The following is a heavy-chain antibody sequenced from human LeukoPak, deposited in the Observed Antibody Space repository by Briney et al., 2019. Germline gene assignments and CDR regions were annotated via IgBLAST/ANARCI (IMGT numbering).Heavy chain of an antibody. Sequence: GGSLRLSCAASGFTFSSYSMNWVRQAPGKGLEWVSSISSSSSYIYYADSVKGRFTISRDNAKNSLYLQMNSLRAEDTAVYYCARLSVSQDYFDYWGQGTLVTVSS. J-gene: IGHJ4*02. CDR2: ISSSSSYI. V-gene: IGHV3-21*01. CDR3: ARLSVSQDYFDY. D-gene: IGHD2/OR15-2a*01. CDR1: GFTFSSYS.